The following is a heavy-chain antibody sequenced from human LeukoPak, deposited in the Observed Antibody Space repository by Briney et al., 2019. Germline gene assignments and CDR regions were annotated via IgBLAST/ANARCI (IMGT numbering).Heavy chain of an antibody. J-gene: IGHJ6*03. CDR2: IIPIFGTA. Sequence: SVKVSCKASGGTLSNYAISWVRQAPGQGLEWMGVIIPIFGTANYAQKFQGRVTFTADESTSTAYMELSSLRSEDTAVYYCARHSSSSLDYYYMDVWGKGTTVTVSS. D-gene: IGHD6-6*01. CDR1: GGTLSNYA. V-gene: IGHV1-69*13. CDR3: ARHSSSSLDYYYMDV.